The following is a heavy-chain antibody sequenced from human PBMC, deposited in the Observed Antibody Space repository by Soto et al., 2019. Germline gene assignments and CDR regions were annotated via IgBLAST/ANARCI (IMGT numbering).Heavy chain of an antibody. CDR1: GGSISSYY. Sequence: SETLSLTCAVYGGSISSYYWSWIRQPPGKGLEWIGYIYYSGSTNYNPSLKSRVTISVDTSKNQFSLKLSSVTAADTAVYYCARDGREPSVMDVWGQGTQVTGS. D-gene: IGHD1-26*01. CDR2: IYYSGST. J-gene: IGHJ6*02. CDR3: ARDGREPSVMDV. V-gene: IGHV4-59*01.